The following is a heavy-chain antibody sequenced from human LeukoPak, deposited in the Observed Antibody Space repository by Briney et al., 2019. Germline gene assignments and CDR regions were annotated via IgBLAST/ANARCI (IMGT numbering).Heavy chain of an antibody. Sequence: SETLSLTCTVPGGSISSSSYYWGWIRQPPGKGLEWIGSIYYSGSTYYNPSLKSRVTISVDTSKNQLSLKLSSVTAADTAVYYCARFPWGITMIVVVIPDYWGQGTLVTVSS. V-gene: IGHV4-39*01. CDR2: IYYSGST. J-gene: IGHJ4*02. D-gene: IGHD3-22*01. CDR3: ARFPWGITMIVVVIPDY. CDR1: GGSISSSSYY.